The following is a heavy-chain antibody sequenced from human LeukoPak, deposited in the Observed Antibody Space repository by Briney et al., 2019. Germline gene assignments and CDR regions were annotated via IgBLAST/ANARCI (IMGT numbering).Heavy chain of an antibody. CDR2: ISGSGGST. J-gene: IGHJ4*02. D-gene: IGHD3-10*01. CDR3: AKGTTWFGELAGDY. CDR1: GFTFSSYA. V-gene: IGHV3-23*01. Sequence: GGSLRLSCAASGFTFSSYAMSWVRQAPGKGLEWVSAISGSGGSTYYAESVKGRFTISRDNSKNTLYLQMNSLRKEDTAVYYCAKGTTWFGELAGDYWGQGTLVTVSS.